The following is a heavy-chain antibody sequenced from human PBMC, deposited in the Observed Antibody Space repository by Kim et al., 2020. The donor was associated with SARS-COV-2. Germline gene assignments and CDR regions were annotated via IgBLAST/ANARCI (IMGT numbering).Heavy chain of an antibody. CDR2: ISSSSSTI. D-gene: IGHD2-2*01. CDR1: GFTFSNYA. Sequence: GGSLRLSCAGSGFTFSNYAMNWVRQAPGKGLEWVSYISSSSSTIYYADSVKGRCTISRDNAKNSLFLQMNSLRDEDTAVYYCARDQPQFDYWGQGTLVTVSS. J-gene: IGHJ4*02. CDR3: ARDQPQFDY. V-gene: IGHV3-48*02.